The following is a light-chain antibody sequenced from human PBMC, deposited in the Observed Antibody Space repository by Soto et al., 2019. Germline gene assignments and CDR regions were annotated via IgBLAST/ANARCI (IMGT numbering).Light chain of an antibody. V-gene: IGKV3-11*01. CDR2: DAS. CDR1: QSVSSY. CDR3: QLRSNGPMYT. Sequence: EIVLTQSPATLSLSPGERATLSCRASQSVSSYLAWYQQKPGQAPRLLIYDASNRATGIPARFSGSASGTDFTLTISSLEPEDFAVYYCQLRSNGPMYTFGQGTKLEIK. J-gene: IGKJ2*01.